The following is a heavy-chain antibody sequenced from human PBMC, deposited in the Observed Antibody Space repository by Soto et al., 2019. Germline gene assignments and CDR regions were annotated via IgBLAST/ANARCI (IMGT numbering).Heavy chain of an antibody. Sequence: QVPLVESGGGLVKPGGSLRLSCAASGFTFSDYYMSWIRQAPGKGLEWVSYISTSGSTINYADSVKGRFTISRDNAKTTKCLQLNTLRGEDTAVYYCSRVCPRPDYWGQGNLVNVSS. J-gene: IGHJ4*02. CDR3: SRVCPRPDY. V-gene: IGHV3-11*01. CDR1: GFTFSDYY. CDR2: ISTSGSTI.